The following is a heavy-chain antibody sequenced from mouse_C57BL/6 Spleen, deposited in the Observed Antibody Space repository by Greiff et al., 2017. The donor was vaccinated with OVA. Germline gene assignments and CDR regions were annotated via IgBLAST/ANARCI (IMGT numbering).Heavy chain of an antibody. V-gene: IGHV1-69*01. CDR1: GYTFTSYW. J-gene: IGHJ4*01. CDR2: IDPSDSYT. D-gene: IGHD1-1*01. CDR3: ARGGHYYGSSYEGDY. Sequence: VKLQQPGAELVMPGASVKLSCKASGYTFTSYWMHWVKQRPGQGLEWIGEIDPSDSYTNYNQKFKGKSTLTVDKSSSTAYMQLSSLTSEDSAVYYCARGGHYYGSSYEGDYWGQGTSVTVSS.